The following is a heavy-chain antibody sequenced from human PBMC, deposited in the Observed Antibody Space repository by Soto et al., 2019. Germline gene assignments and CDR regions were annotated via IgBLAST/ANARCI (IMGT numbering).Heavy chain of an antibody. CDR1: GYTFTSYY. J-gene: IGHJ4*02. D-gene: IGHD2-15*01. Sequence: ASVKVSCKASGYTFTSYYMHWVRQAPGQGLEWMGIINPSGGSTSYAQKFQGRVTMTRDTSTSTVYMELSSLRSEDTAVYYCAREMYTPHTRLNCSVGSCYDDYWGQGTLVTVSS. CDR2: INPSGGST. CDR3: AREMYTPHTRLNCSVGSCYDDY. V-gene: IGHV1-46*01.